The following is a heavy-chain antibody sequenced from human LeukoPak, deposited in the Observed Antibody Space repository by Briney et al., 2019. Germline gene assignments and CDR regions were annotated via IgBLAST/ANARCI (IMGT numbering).Heavy chain of an antibody. Sequence: PGGSLRLSCAASGFTFSSYWMHWVRQAPGKGLVWVSRISSDGSSTSYADSVKGRFTISRDNAKNTLYLQMNTLRAEDTAVYYCARELDYGDLKIWGQGTMVTVSS. CDR1: GFTFSSYW. CDR3: ARELDYGDLKI. V-gene: IGHV3-74*01. J-gene: IGHJ3*02. D-gene: IGHD4-17*01. CDR2: ISSDGSST.